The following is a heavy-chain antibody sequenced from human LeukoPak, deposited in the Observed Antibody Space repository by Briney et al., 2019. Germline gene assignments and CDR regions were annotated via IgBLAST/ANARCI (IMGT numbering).Heavy chain of an antibody. CDR2: IYHSGST. Sequence: SETLSLTCAVSGGSISSNNWWSWVRQPPGKGLEWIGEIYHSGSTNYNPSLKSRVIISLDKSKNQFSLKVSSVTAADTAVYYCARDKDYFDSGGAFDIWGQGTMVTVSS. CDR3: ARDKDYFDSGGAFDI. J-gene: IGHJ3*02. CDR1: GGSISSNNW. D-gene: IGHD3-22*01. V-gene: IGHV4-4*02.